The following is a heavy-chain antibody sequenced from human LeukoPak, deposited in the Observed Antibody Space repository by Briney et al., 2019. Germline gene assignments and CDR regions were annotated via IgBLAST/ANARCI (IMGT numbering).Heavy chain of an antibody. Sequence: ASVKVSCKASGYTFTSYYMHWVRQAPGQGLEWMGIINPSGGSTSYAQKFQGRVTMTRDTSTSTVYMELSSLRSEDTAVYYCARDQHPDYYDSSGASGYRGQGTLVTVSS. D-gene: IGHD3-22*01. CDR3: ARDQHPDYYDSSGASGY. V-gene: IGHV1-46*01. J-gene: IGHJ4*02. CDR1: GYTFTSYY. CDR2: INPSGGST.